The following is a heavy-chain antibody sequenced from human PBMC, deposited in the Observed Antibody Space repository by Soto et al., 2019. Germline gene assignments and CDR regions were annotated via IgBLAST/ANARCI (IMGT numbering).Heavy chain of an antibody. CDR2: IIPIFGTT. CDR3: VARRYCSGGSCPDYLAY. J-gene: IGHJ4*01. V-gene: IGHV1-69*01. D-gene: IGHD2-15*01. Sequence: QVQVVQSGAEVKKPGSSVKVSCKASGTTFSNYAISWVRQAPGQGLEWMGGIIPIFGTTNYPQKFQGRLTITADESTSTVDMELSSLTSEDTAVYYCVARRYCSGGSCPDYLAYWGHGTLVTVSS. CDR1: GTTFSNYA.